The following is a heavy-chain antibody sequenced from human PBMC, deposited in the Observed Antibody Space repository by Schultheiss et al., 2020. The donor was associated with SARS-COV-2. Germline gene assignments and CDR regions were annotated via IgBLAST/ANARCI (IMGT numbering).Heavy chain of an antibody. J-gene: IGHJ4*02. V-gene: IGHV3-23*01. Sequence: GESLKISCVASGFTFSSYAMSWVRQAPGKGLEWVSAISGSGGSTYYADSVKGRFTISRDNSKNTLYLQMNSLRAEDTAVYYCAKGMVTPGHYWGQGTLVTVSS. CDR2: ISGSGGST. CDR1: GFTFSSYA. CDR3: AKGMVTPGHY. D-gene: IGHD2-21*02.